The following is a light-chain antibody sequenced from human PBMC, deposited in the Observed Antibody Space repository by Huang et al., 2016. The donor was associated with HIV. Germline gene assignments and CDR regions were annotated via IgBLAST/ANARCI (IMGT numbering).Light chain of an antibody. Sequence: IQMTQSPTSLSASVGDRVSIACRASQSISTYLNWYQQKPGTAPKLLISSASALHSGVPSRFSGSGSGTDFTLTIRGLQLDDFATYYCQQSYSALSSFGPGTRL. V-gene: IGKV1-39*01. CDR1: QSISTY. CDR2: SAS. CDR3: QQSYSALSS. J-gene: IGKJ5*01.